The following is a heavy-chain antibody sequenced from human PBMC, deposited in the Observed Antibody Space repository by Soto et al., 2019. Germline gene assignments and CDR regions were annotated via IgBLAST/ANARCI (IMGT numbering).Heavy chain of an antibody. V-gene: IGHV3-23*01. CDR2: ISGSGGST. D-gene: IGHD2-2*01. CDR3: AKVSRGIGVVPVALN. J-gene: IGHJ4*02. Sequence: EVQLLESGGGLVQPGGSLRLSCVASGHTFHGYTMSWVRQAPGKGLEWVSGISGSGGSTYYADSVRGRFTISRDDSKNTLYLQMNSLRAEDTAVYYCAKVSRGIGVVPVALNWGQGTLVTVSS. CDR1: GHTFHGYT.